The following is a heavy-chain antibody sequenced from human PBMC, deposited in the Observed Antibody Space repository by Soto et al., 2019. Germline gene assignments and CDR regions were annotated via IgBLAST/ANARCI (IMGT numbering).Heavy chain of an antibody. J-gene: IGHJ4*02. CDR2: IYYSGST. Sequence: PSETLSLTCTVSGGSISSSSYYWGWIRQPPGKGLEWIGSIYYSGSTYYNPSLKSRVTISVDTSKNQFSLKLSSVTAADTAVYYCASHVHTELPLDXWGQGPPVTASX. D-gene: IGHD1-26*01. CDR3: ASHVHTELPLDX. V-gene: IGHV4-39*01. CDR1: GGSISSSSYY.